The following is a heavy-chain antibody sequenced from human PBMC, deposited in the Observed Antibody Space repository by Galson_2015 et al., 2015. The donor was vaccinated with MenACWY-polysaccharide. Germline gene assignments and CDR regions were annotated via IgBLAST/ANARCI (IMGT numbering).Heavy chain of an antibody. CDR2: IFDNGNT. CDR3: TREVYSRGRFHY. CDR1: GFNVGSVY. Sequence: SLRLSCALSGFNVGSVYMSWVRQAPGKGLEWVSVIFDNGNTFYADSVEGRFTISRHDSEDTLYLLMNSLSADDTAVYFCTREVYSRGRFHYWGQGTLVTVSS. J-gene: IGHJ4*02. V-gene: IGHV3-53*01. D-gene: IGHD4-11*01.